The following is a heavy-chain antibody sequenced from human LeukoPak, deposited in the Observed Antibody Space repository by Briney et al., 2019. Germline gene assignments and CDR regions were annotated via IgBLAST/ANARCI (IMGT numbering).Heavy chain of an antibody. CDR2: IRPGGDGP. CDR1: GNSLNNYH. Sequence: ASVKVSCKASGNSLNNYHMHWVRQAPGQGLEWLGIIRPGGDGPSYAQKFQGRVTMTRDMSTSTVYMELSSLTSDDAAVYYCGRDPTYRNYFDSWGQGTLVTVSS. CDR3: GRDPTYRNYFDS. D-gene: IGHD1-1*01. J-gene: IGHJ4*02. V-gene: IGHV1-46*02.